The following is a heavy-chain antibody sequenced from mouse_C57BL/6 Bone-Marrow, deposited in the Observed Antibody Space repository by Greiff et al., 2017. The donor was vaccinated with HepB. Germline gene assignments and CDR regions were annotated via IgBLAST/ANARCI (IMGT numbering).Heavy chain of an antibody. CDR3: ARAEGGKGAWFAY. CDR2: IYYSGTI. J-gene: IGHJ3*01. V-gene: IGHV3-5*01. Sequence: VQLQESGPGLVKPSQTVFLTCTVTGISITTGNYRWSWIRQFPGNKLEWIGYIYYSGTITYNPSLTSRTTITRDTPKNQFFLEMNSLTAEDTATYYCARAEGGKGAWFAYWGQGTLVTVSA. CDR1: GISITTGNYR. D-gene: IGHD2-1*01.